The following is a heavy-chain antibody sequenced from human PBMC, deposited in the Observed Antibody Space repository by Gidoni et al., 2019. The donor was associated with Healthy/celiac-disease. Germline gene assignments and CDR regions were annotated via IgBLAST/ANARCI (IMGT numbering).Heavy chain of an antibody. CDR3: ARFEARNYWIFDL. V-gene: IGHV4-39*01. Sequence: QLQLQESGPGLVKPSETLSLTCTVSGGSISSSSYYWGWIRQPPGKGLEWIGSIYYSGSTYYNPSLKSRVTISVDTSKNQFSLKLSSVTAADTAVYYCARFEARNYWIFDLWGRGTLVTVSS. J-gene: IGHJ2*01. CDR1: GGSISSSSYY. D-gene: IGHD6-6*01. CDR2: IYYSGST.